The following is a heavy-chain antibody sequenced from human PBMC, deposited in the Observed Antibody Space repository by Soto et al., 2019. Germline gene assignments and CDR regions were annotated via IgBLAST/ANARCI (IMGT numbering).Heavy chain of an antibody. Sequence: SETLSLTCTVSGGSISSGDYYWSWIRQPPGKGLEWIGYIYYSGSTYYNPSLKSRVTISVDTSKNQFSLKLSSVTAADTAVYYCARGLVVVPAANWFDPWGQGALVTVSS. CDR3: ARGLVVVPAANWFDP. J-gene: IGHJ5*02. V-gene: IGHV4-30-4*01. CDR2: IYYSGST. D-gene: IGHD2-2*01. CDR1: GGSISSGDYY.